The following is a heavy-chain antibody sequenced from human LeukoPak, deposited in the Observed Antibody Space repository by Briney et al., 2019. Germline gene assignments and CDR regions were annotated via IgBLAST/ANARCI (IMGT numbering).Heavy chain of an antibody. J-gene: IGHJ3*02. CDR2: IYYSGST. CDR3: ARTPYSEGVFDI. CDR1: GGSISSSTYY. V-gene: IGHV4-39*01. Sequence: SETLSLTCTVSGGSISSSTYYWGWIRQPPGKGLEWIGSIYYSGSTYYNPSLKSRVTISVDTPKNQFSLKLSSVTAADTAVYYCARTPYSEGVFDIWGQGTMVTVSS. D-gene: IGHD6-13*01.